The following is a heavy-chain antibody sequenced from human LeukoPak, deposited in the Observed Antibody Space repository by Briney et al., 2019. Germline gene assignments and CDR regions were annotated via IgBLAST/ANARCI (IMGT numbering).Heavy chain of an antibody. CDR2: INPNSGGT. V-gene: IGHV1-2*02. CDR1: GYTFTGYY. J-gene: IGHJ5*02. D-gene: IGHD4-23*01. CDR3: AREDYGGNTVGGWFDP. Sequence: ASVKVSCKASGYTFTGYYMHWVRQAPGQGLEWMGWINPNSGGTNYAQKFQGRVTMTRDTSISTAYMELSRLRSDDTAVYYCAREDYGGNTVGGWFDPWGQGTLVTVSS.